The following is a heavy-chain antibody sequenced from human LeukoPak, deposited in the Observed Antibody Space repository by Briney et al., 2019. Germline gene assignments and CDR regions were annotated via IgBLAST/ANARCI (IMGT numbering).Heavy chain of an antibody. CDR2: INHSGST. CDR1: GGSFSGYY. V-gene: IGHV4-34*01. Sequence: PSETQSLTCAVYGGSFSGYYWSWIRQPPGKGLEWIGEINHSGSTNYNPSLKSRVTISVDTSKNQFSLKLSSVTAADTAVYYCARGREWLRPRPFDYWGQGTLVTVSS. CDR3: ARGREWLRPRPFDY. D-gene: IGHD5-12*01. J-gene: IGHJ4*02.